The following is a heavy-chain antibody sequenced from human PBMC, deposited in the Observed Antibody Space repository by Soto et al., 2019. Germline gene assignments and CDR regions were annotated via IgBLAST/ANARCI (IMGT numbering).Heavy chain of an antibody. V-gene: IGHV2-5*02. D-gene: IGHD3-16*01. J-gene: IGHJ4*02. CDR1: GFSLSTRGVG. Sequence: QITLKESGPTLVKPTQTLTLTCNFSGFSLSTRGVGVGWIRQPPGKALEWLTLIYWDDAKEYSPSLRSRITITKDTSKNPVGLTMTDMAPGDTATYYCAHKGGGDRILDYWGQGTLVTVSS. CDR3: AHKGGGDRILDY. CDR2: IYWDDAK.